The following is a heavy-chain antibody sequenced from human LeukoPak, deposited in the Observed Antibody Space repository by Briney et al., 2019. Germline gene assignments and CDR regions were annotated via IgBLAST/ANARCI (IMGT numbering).Heavy chain of an antibody. Sequence: SQTLSLTCNVSGVSVSDGRYYWPWIRQHPGKGLGWIGYKYYSGSAKYNPSLKSRLTISIDTSKNQFSLQLSSVTAADTATYYCATPYCSSISCLDVFNMWGQGTRVTVSS. CDR3: ATPYCSSISCLDVFNM. CDR1: GVSVSDGRYY. CDR2: KYYSGSA. V-gene: IGHV4-31*03. J-gene: IGHJ3*02. D-gene: IGHD2-2*01.